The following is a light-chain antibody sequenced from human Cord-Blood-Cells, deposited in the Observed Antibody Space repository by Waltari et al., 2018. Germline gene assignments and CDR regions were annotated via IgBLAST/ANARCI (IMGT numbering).Light chain of an antibody. CDR1: SSDFGSYNL. V-gene: IGLV2-23*02. Sequence: QSALTQPASVSGSPGQSITISCTGTSSDFGSYNLVSWYQQHPGKAPKLMIYEVSKRPSGVSNRFSGSKSGDTASLRISGLQAEDEADYYCCSYAGSSTFGVFGGGTKLTVL. CDR3: CSYAGSSTFGV. CDR2: EVS. J-gene: IGLJ2*01.